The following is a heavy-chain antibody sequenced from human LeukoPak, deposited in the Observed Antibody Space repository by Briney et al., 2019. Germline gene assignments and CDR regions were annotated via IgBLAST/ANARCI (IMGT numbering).Heavy chain of an antibody. Sequence: ASVKVSCKGSGYTLTNLSMHWVRQAPGKGLEWMGGIDPEDGETIYAQNFQGRVTMTEDTSTNTAYMELSLLSSEDTAVYYCGTDYDYGGNSGAFDIWGQGTMVTVSS. V-gene: IGHV1-24*01. J-gene: IGHJ3*02. D-gene: IGHD4-23*01. CDR2: IDPEDGET. CDR1: GYTLTNLS. CDR3: GTDYDYGGNSGAFDI.